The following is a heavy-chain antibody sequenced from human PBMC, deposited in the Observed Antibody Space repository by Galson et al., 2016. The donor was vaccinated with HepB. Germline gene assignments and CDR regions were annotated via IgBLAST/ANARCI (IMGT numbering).Heavy chain of an antibody. Sequence: QSGAEVTKPGESLKISCQVSGYRFHTYWIAWVRQMPGKGLEWMGMIFPNNAETRYSPSLQGQITISADKSLSIAYLHWSSVGASDSAMYYCARQTAEGSFDYWGQGTLATVSS. CDR3: ARQTAEGSFDY. CDR1: GYRFHTYW. CDR2: IFPNNAET. J-gene: IGHJ4*02. D-gene: IGHD2-21*02. V-gene: IGHV5-51*01.